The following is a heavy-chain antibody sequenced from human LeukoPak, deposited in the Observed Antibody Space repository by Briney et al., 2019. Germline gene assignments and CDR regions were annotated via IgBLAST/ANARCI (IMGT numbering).Heavy chain of an antibody. CDR2: TRTKAKDYTT. CDR1: GFTFSDHY. V-gene: IGHV3-72*01. D-gene: IGHD4-17*01. Sequence: GGSLRLSCATSGFTFSDHYMDWVRQAPGKGLEWVARTRTKAKDYTTEYAASVKGRFTVSRDESMNSLYLQMNSLKTEDTAVYYCARGPTVTFNYHYGMDVWGQGTTVTVSS. J-gene: IGHJ6*02. CDR3: ARGPTVTFNYHYGMDV.